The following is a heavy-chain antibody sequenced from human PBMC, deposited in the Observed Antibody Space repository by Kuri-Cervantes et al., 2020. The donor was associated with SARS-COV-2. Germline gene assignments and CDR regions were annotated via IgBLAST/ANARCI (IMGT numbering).Heavy chain of an antibody. CDR2: IIPIFGTA. Sequence: SVQVSCKASGGTFSSYAISWVRQAPGQGLERMGGIIPIFGTANYAQKFQGRVTITADESTSTAYMELSSLRSEDTAVYYCAREVTGYSSSWLDYWGQGTLVTVSS. CDR1: GGTFSSYA. J-gene: IGHJ4*02. V-gene: IGHV1-69*13. CDR3: AREVTGYSSSWLDY. D-gene: IGHD6-13*01.